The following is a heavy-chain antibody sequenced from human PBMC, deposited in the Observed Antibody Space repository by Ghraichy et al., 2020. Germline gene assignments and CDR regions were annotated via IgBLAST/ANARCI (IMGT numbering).Heavy chain of an antibody. CDR3: ARVIALARVDV. CDR1: GSTVRSYT. V-gene: IGHV3-21*01. D-gene: IGHD3-3*02. J-gene: IGHJ6*02. Sequence: GESLNISCEASGSTVRSYTMNWVRQAPGKGLEWVSSISSGSSVIYYADSVKGRFTISRDDAKNSLYLQMNSLTAEDTAVYYCARVIALARVDVWGQGTTVTVSS. CDR2: ISSGSSVI.